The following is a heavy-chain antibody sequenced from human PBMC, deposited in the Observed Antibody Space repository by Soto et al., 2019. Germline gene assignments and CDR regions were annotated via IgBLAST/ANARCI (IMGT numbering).Heavy chain of an antibody. CDR1: GGSFSGYY. V-gene: IGHV4-34*01. CDR2: INHSGST. D-gene: IGHD6-19*01. Sequence: KPSETLSLTCAVYGGSFSGYYWSWIRQPPGKGLEWIGEINHSGSTNYNPSLKSRVTISVDTSKNQFSLKLSSVTAADTAVYYCASQIGLYSSGWYAWRNIFHYWGQGTLVTVSS. J-gene: IGHJ4*02. CDR3: ASQIGLYSSGWYAWRNIFHY.